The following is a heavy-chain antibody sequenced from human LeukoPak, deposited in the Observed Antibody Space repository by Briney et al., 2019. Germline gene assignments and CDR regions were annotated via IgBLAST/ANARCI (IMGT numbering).Heavy chain of an antibody. V-gene: IGHV3-48*01. Sequence: GGSLRLSCAASGFTFSSYSMNWVRQAPGKGLEWVSYISSSSSTIYYADSVKGRFTISRDNSKNTLYLQMNSLRAEDTAVYYCARGFRWELPRGDAFDIWGQGTMVTVSS. D-gene: IGHD1-26*01. CDR1: GFTFSSYS. J-gene: IGHJ3*02. CDR3: ARGFRWELPRGDAFDI. CDR2: ISSSSSTI.